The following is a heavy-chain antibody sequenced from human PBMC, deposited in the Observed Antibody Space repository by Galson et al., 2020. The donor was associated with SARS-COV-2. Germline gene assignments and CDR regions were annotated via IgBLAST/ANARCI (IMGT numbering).Heavy chain of an antibody. J-gene: IGHJ4*02. CDR3: ARDQFNDILTGYYSY. CDR2: ISSSSSYI. Sequence: NSGGSLRLSCAASGFTFSSYSMNWVRQAPGKGLEWVSSISSSSSYIYYADSVKGRFTISRDNAKNSLYLQMNSLRAEDTAVYHCARDQFNDILTGYYSYWGQGTLVTVSS. D-gene: IGHD3-9*01. CDR1: GFTFSSYS. V-gene: IGHV3-21*01.